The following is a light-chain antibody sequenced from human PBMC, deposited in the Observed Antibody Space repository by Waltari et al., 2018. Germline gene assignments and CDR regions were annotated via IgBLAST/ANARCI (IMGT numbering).Light chain of an antibody. CDR3: CSYAGSRNVV. V-gene: IGLV2-23*02. CDR2: EVS. Sequence: QSALTQPASVSGSPGQSITISCTGTSSHVGSYNLVSCYQQHPGKAPKLMIYEVSKRPSGVSNRFSGSKSGNTASLTISGLQAEDEADYYCCSYAGSRNVVFGGGTKLTVL. J-gene: IGLJ2*01. CDR1: SSHVGSYNL.